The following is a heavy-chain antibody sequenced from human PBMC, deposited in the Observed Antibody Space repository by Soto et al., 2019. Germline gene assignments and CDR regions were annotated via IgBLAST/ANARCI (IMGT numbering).Heavy chain of an antibody. CDR3: AREGYSSGNAFDI. CDR2: INPNSGGT. CDR1: GYTLTGYY. Sequence: ASVKVSCKDSGYTLTGYYMHWVRQAPGQGLEWMGWINPNSGGTNYAQKFQGRVTMTRDTSISTAYMELSRLRSDDTAVYYCAREGYSSGNAFDIWGQGTMVTVSS. D-gene: IGHD6-19*01. V-gene: IGHV1-2*02. J-gene: IGHJ3*02.